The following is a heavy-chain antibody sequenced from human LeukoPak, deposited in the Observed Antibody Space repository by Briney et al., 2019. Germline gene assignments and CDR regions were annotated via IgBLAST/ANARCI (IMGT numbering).Heavy chain of an antibody. J-gene: IGHJ4*02. Sequence: GGSLRLSCAASGFTFSSYWMSWVRQAPGKGLEWVANIKQDGSEKYYVDSVKGRFTISRDNSKNTLYLQMNSLRAEDTAVYYCASLGYCSGGSRYTEFDYWGQGTLVTVSS. CDR3: ASLGYCSGGSRYTEFDY. V-gene: IGHV3-7*01. D-gene: IGHD2-15*01. CDR1: GFTFSSYW. CDR2: IKQDGSEK.